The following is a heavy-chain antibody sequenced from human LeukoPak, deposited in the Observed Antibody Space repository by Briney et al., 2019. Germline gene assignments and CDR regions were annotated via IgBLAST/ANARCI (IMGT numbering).Heavy chain of an antibody. CDR2: IYYSGST. CDR1: GGSISSSSYY. V-gene: IGHV4-39*01. J-gene: IGHJ3*02. Sequence: SETLSLTCTVSGGSISSSSYYWGWIRQPPGKGLEWIGSIYYSGSTYYNPSLKSRVTISVDTSKNQFSLKLSSVTAADTAVYYCASWDTTVTDAFDIWGQGTMVTVSS. D-gene: IGHD4-17*01. CDR3: ASWDTTVTDAFDI.